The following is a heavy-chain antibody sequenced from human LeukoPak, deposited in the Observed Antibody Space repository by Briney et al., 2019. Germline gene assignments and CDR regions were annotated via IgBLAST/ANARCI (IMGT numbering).Heavy chain of an antibody. D-gene: IGHD3-16*01. CDR2: VHYSGST. Sequence: SETLSLTCTVSGGSISSYHWIWIRQPPGKGLEWIGYVHYSGSTNYNPSLKSRVTTSVDTSKKQFSLKLRSVTAADTAVYYCARSVSWGLLVRDDAFDIWGQGTMVTVSS. V-gene: IGHV4-59*08. CDR3: ARSVSWGLLVRDDAFDI. J-gene: IGHJ3*02. CDR1: GGSISSYH.